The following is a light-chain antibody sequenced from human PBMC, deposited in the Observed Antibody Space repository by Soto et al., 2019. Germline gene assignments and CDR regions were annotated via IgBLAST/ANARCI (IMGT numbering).Light chain of an antibody. J-gene: IGKJ2*01. CDR3: QQRYNWQYT. CDR2: DAS. Sequence: EIVLTQSPVTLSLSPGERATLSCRASQSISYYLAWYQQKPGQAPRLLIYDASSRATDVTARFSGSGSGTDFTLTISSLEPEDFAVYYCQQRYNWQYTFGQGTRLEI. V-gene: IGKV3-11*01. CDR1: QSISYY.